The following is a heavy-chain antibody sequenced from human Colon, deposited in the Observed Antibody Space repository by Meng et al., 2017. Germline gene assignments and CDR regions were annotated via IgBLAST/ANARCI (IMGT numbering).Heavy chain of an antibody. CDR1: GYTFTSSD. V-gene: IGHV1-8*01. Sequence: QVQLVPSGAEVRKPGASVKVTCKASGYTFTSSDINWVRQATGRGLEWLGWMNPNNGNTGSAQKFQGRVSMTRDTSIGTAYMGLSGLTSEDTAVYYCARTAMLDSWGQGTLVTVSS. D-gene: IGHD2-2*01. J-gene: IGHJ5*01. CDR2: MNPNNGNT. CDR3: ARTAMLDS.